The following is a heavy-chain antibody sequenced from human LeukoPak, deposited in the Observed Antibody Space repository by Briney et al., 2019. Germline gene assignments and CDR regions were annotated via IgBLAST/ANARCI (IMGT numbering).Heavy chain of an antibody. V-gene: IGHV4-39*01. D-gene: IGHD6-19*01. CDR1: GGSISGYY. CDR2: IYYSGST. J-gene: IGHJ4*02. CDR3: ARRGHSSGWYDRSYYFDY. Sequence: SETLSLTCTVSGGSISGYYWSWIRQPPGKGLEWIGSIYYSGSTYYNPSLKSRVTISVDTSKNQFSLKLSSVTAADTAVYYCARRGHSSGWYDRSYYFDYWGQGTLVTVSS.